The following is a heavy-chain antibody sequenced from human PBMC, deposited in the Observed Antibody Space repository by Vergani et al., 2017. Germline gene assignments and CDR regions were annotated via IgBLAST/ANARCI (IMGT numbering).Heavy chain of an antibody. D-gene: IGHD6-25*01. CDR1: GGSFSGYY. Sequence: QVQLQQWCAGLLKPSETLSLTCAVYGGSFSGYYWSWIRQPPGKGLEWIGEINHSGSTNYNPSLKSRVTISVDTSKNQFSLKLSSVTAADTAVYYCARLKQRRAGYYYYYMDVWGKGTTVTVSS. V-gene: IGHV4-34*01. J-gene: IGHJ6*03. CDR2: INHSGST. CDR3: ARLKQRRAGYYYYYMDV.